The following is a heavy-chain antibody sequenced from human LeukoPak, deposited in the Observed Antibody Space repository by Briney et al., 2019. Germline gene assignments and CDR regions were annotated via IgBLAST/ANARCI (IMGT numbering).Heavy chain of an antibody. J-gene: IGHJ4*02. V-gene: IGHV4-30-2*01. Sequence: PSETLSLTCTVSGGSISSGGYYWSWIRRPPGKGLEWIGYIYHSGSTYYNPSLKSRVTISVDRSKNQFSLKLSSVTAADTAVYYCARGGPEWPSVYYFDYWGQGTLVTVSS. CDR2: IYHSGST. D-gene: IGHD3-3*01. CDR3: ARGGPEWPSVYYFDY. CDR1: GGSISSGGYY.